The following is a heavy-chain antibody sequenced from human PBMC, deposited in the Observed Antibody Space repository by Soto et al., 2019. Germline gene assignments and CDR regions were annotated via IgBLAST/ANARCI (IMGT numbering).Heavy chain of an antibody. J-gene: IGHJ4*02. D-gene: IGHD6-13*01. V-gene: IGHV1-69*13. CDR3: ARDSGAKLSSS. CDR2: IVPIYRTA. Sequence: ASVKVSCKASGGTSSSYRINWVRQAPGQGLEWVGGIVPIYRTADYAQKFQSRVTITADESARTAYLEVRSLKSQDTAAYYCARDSGAKLSSSWGQGTLVTVSS. CDR1: GGTSSSYR.